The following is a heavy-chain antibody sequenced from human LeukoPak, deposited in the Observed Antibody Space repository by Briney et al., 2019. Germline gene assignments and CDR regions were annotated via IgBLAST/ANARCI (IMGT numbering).Heavy chain of an antibody. D-gene: IGHD6-13*01. CDR3: ARGRNPYSSSWYLFDP. CDR2: IIPIFGTA. J-gene: IGHJ5*02. Sequence: ASVNVSCKASGGTFSSYAISWLRQAPGQGLEWMGGIIPIFGTANYAQKFQGRVTITADESTSTAYMELSSLRSEDTAVYYCARGRNPYSSSWYLFDPWGQGTLVTVFS. V-gene: IGHV1-69*13. CDR1: GGTFSSYA.